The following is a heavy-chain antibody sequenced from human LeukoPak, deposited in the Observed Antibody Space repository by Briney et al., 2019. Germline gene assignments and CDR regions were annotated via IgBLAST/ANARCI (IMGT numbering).Heavy chain of an antibody. V-gene: IGHV3-74*01. Sequence: GGSLRLSCAASGFTFNNYWIHWVRQVPGKGLVWVSRINNDGSSASYVDSVKGRFTISRDNSKNTLYMQMNSLRAEDTAVYYCAKDYGYYSSYYYGMDVWGQGTTVTVSS. J-gene: IGHJ6*02. CDR3: AKDYGYYSSYYYGMDV. CDR1: GFTFNNYW. D-gene: IGHD4-11*01. CDR2: INNDGSSA.